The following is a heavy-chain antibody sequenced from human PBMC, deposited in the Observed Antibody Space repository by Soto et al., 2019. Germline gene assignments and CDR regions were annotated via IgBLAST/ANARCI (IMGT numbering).Heavy chain of an antibody. J-gene: IGHJ6*02. CDR2: ISFDGSNE. CDR3: ARPAATVIFYSGMDV. Sequence: QVQLVEFGGGVVQPGRSLRLSCAASGFTFSDYAMHWVRRAPGKGLEWVAIISFDGSNEHYADSVQGRFTISRDNSENTLYLQMNSLRADDTAVYYCARPAATVIFYSGMDVWGQGTTVTVSS. D-gene: IGHD4-17*01. CDR1: GFTFSDYA. V-gene: IGHV3-30-3*01.